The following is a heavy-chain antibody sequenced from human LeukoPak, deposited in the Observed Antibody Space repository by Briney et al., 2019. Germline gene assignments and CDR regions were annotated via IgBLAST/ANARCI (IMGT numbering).Heavy chain of an antibody. CDR3: ASTPGYCDSSTCFEYFQH. J-gene: IGHJ1*01. CDR1: GFTFSSNW. D-gene: IGHD2-2*03. CDR2: INSDGSST. V-gene: IGHV3-74*01. Sequence: GGSLRLSCAASGFTFSSNWMHWVRNAPGKGLLWVSRINSDGSSTNYADSVKGRFSIFRDNAKNTLYLHMNSLRAEDTAVYYCASTPGYCDSSTCFEYFQHWGQGTLVTVTS.